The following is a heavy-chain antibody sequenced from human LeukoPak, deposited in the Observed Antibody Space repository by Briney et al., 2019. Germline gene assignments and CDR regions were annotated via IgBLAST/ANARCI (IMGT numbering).Heavy chain of an antibody. CDR2: MSYDASNR. J-gene: IGHJ3*02. V-gene: IGHV3-30*03. CDR3: ARVPAGVIGMKDAFDM. D-gene: IGHD3-16*02. CDR1: GFTFSSYG. Sequence: SGGSLRLSCAASGFTFSSYGMHWVRQAPGKGLEWLGVMSYDASNREYADSVKDRFIISRDNSRNTLHLQMNSLRPEDMAMYYCARVPAGVIGMKDAFDMWGQGTMVTVSS.